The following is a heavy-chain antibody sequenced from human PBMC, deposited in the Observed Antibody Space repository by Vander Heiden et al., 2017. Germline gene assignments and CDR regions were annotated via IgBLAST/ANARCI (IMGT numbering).Heavy chain of an antibody. D-gene: IGHD4-17*01. Sequence: QVQLVESGGGVVQPGRSLRISCAASGFTFSTYGIPWSRQAPGRGLAGVAIISYDGDYRYYADSVKGRFTVSRDNSKNTVYLQMNSLRAEDTAVYYCAKIIKPILYGDPQLDYWGQGTLVTVSS. CDR1: GFTFSTYG. J-gene: IGHJ4*02. CDR2: ISYDGDYR. V-gene: IGHV3-30*18. CDR3: AKIIKPILYGDPQLDY.